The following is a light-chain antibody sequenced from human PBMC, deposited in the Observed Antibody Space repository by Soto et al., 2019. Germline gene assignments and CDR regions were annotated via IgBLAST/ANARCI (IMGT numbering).Light chain of an antibody. J-gene: IGKJ1*01. CDR2: GAS. Sequence: EIVMTQSPATLSVSPGETATLSCWASQSVSSNLAWYQQKPGQAPRLLIYGASTRATDIPARFSGSGSGTEFTLTISSLQSEDFAVYDCQQYNNFWTFGQGTKVKIK. V-gene: IGKV3-15*01. CDR3: QQYNNFWT. CDR1: QSVSSN.